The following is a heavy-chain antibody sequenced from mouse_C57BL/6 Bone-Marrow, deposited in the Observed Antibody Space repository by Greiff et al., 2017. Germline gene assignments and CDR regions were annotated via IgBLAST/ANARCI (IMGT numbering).Heavy chain of an antibody. J-gene: IGHJ1*02. Sequence: VKLMESGAELVRPGASVKLSCKTSGYIFTSYWIHWVKQRSGQGLEWIARINPGTGSTYYKEKFKGKATLTADKSSSTAYMQLSRLKSEDSTVYFCARGFRDGTGYFDGWGAGTTVTGSS. V-gene: IGHV1-76*01. CDR2: INPGTGST. CDR1: GYIFTSYW. D-gene: IGHD3-2*02. CDR3: ARGFRDGTGYFDG.